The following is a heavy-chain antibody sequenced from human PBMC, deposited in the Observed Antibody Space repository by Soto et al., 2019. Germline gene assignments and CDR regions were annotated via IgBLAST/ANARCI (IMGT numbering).Heavy chain of an antibody. D-gene: IGHD3-22*01. CDR3: ASFSGNDSSGYYHIYYYYGMDV. Sequence: GGSLRLSCAASGFTVSSNYMSWVRQAPGKGLEWVSVIYSGGSTYYADSVKGRFTISRDNSKNTLYLQMNSLRAEDTAVYYCASFSGNDSSGYYHIYYYYGMDVWGQGTTVTVSS. J-gene: IGHJ6*02. CDR1: GFTVSSNY. V-gene: IGHV3-53*01. CDR2: IYSGGST.